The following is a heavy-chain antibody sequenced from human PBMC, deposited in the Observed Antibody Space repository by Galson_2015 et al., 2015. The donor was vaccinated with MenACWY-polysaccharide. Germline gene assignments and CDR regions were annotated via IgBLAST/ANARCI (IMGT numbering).Heavy chain of an antibody. CDR1: GYTLTSYG. CDR2: ISAYNGNT. Sequence: SVKVSCKASGYTLTSYGISWVRQAPGQGLEWMGWISAYNGNTNYAQKLQGRVTMTTDTSTSTAYMELRSLRSDDTAVYYCARTTYYDFWSGYPYWGQGTLATVSS. J-gene: IGHJ4*02. CDR3: ARTTYYDFWSGYPY. D-gene: IGHD3-3*01. V-gene: IGHV1-18*01.